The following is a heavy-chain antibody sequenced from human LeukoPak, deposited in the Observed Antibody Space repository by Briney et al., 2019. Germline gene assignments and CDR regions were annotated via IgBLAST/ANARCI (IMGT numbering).Heavy chain of an antibody. D-gene: IGHD3-10*01. J-gene: IGHJ4*02. CDR3: ARGDYGSGISSFDY. Sequence: ASVKVSCKASGYTFTAYYMHWVRQAPRQGLEWMGIINPSGGSSNYAQKFQGRVTMTRDMSTSTVYMELSSLRSEDTAVYYCARGDYGSGISSFDYWGRGTLVTVSS. CDR2: INPSGGSS. CDR1: GYTFTAYY. V-gene: IGHV1-46*01.